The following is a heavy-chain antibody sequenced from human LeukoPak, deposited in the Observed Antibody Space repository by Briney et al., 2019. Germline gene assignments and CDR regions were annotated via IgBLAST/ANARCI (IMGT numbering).Heavy chain of an antibody. CDR1: GGSVNNSY. Sequence: SETLSLTCTVSGGSVNNSYWTWLRQPPGKGLEWVGYISYSGTTSYNPSLKSRVTIPVDTSKNQFSLKLNSVTAADTAVYYCATGSRSPFNFDYWGQGTLVIVSS. J-gene: IGHJ4*02. CDR3: ATGSRSPFNFDY. CDR2: ISYSGTT. V-gene: IGHV4-59*08. D-gene: IGHD3-10*01.